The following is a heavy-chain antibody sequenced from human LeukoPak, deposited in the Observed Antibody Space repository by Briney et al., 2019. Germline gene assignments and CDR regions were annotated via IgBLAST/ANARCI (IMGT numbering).Heavy chain of an antibody. Sequence: ASVKVSCKASGYTFTGYYMHWVRQAPGQGLEWMGWINPNSGGTNYAQKFQGRVTMTRDTSISTAYMELSRLRSDDTAVYYCAKDFYDDSRVLDCWGQGTLVTVSS. V-gene: IGHV1-2*02. CDR3: AKDFYDDSRVLDC. D-gene: IGHD4-11*01. CDR1: GYTFTGYY. J-gene: IGHJ4*02. CDR2: INPNSGGT.